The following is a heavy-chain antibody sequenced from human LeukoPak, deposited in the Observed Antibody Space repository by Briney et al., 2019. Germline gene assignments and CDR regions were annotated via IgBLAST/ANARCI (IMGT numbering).Heavy chain of an antibody. Sequence: GGSLRLSCAASGFTFSSYAMSWVRQAPGKGLEWLSYIDSSGSTIYYADSVKGRFTISRDNVKNLLYLRMNSLRAEDTAVYYCARDRLLHFWGQGTLVTVSS. V-gene: IGHV3-48*03. D-gene: IGHD6-6*01. CDR1: GFTFSSYA. J-gene: IGHJ4*02. CDR2: IDSSGSTI. CDR3: ARDRLLHF.